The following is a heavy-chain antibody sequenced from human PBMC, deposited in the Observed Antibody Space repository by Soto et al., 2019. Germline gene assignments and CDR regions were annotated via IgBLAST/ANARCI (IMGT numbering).Heavy chain of an antibody. J-gene: IGHJ4*02. CDR3: ARVARIDSVIAAGH. CDR2: INADNGYT. V-gene: IGHV1-18*01. D-gene: IGHD2-15*01. Sequence: QVQLVQSGVGVKKPGASVKVSCKASGYTFTRYGISWVRQAPGQGLEWMGWINADNGYTNHAQKFQDRVIMTTDTSTSTAYMELTCLTSDDTAVYYFARVARIDSVIAAGHWGQGTLVTVSS. CDR1: GYTFTRYG.